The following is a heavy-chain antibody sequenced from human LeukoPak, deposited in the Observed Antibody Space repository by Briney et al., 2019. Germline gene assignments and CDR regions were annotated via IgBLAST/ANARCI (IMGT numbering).Heavy chain of an antibody. CDR3: ARGGGSYYLH. J-gene: IGHJ4*02. Sequence: SQTLSLTCAISGDSVSSSSAAWNWIRQSPSRGLEWLGRTHYRSKWFQEYATSVKSRISINPDTSKNQFSLQLNSVTPEDTALYFCARGGGSYYLHWGQGVLVTVSS. D-gene: IGHD1-26*01. V-gene: IGHV6-1*01. CDR2: THYRSKWFQ. CDR1: GDSVSSSSAA.